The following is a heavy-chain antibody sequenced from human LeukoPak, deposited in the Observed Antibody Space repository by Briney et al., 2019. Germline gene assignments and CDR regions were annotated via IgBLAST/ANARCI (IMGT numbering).Heavy chain of an antibody. Sequence: PGGSLRLSCAASGFTFSSYWMTWVRQAPGKGLEWVANIKDDGSQKYYVDSVKGRFTISRDNAKNSLNLQMISLRAEDTAVYYCARDGIHYGDYPWGQGTLVTVSS. V-gene: IGHV3-7*01. CDR3: ARDGIHYGDYP. CDR2: IKDDGSQK. CDR1: GFTFSSYW. D-gene: IGHD4-17*01. J-gene: IGHJ5*02.